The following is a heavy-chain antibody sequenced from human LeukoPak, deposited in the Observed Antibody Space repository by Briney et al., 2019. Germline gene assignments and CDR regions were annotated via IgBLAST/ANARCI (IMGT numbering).Heavy chain of an antibody. CDR2: IYAGDSDT. J-gene: IGHJ4*02. CDR3: ARQDGTATPFDY. V-gene: IGHV5-51*01. D-gene: IGHD6-25*01. CDR1: GYSFTTYW. Sequence: GESLKISCKGSGYSFTTYWIAWVRQMPGKGLEWMGIIYAGDSDTRYSPSFQGQVTISADKSISTAYLQWSNLKASDTAIYYCARQDGTATPFDYWGQGTLVSVSS.